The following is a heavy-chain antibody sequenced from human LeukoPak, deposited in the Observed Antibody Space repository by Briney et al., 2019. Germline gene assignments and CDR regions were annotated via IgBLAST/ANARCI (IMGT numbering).Heavy chain of an antibody. CDR3: AGYYDILTGYYYFDY. V-gene: IGHV3-23*01. J-gene: IGHJ4*02. Sequence: PGGSLRLSCAASGFTFSSYAMSWVRQAPGKGLEWVSAISGSGSSTYYADSVKGRFTISRDNSKNTLYLQMNSLRAEDTAVYYCAGYYDILTGYYYFDYWGQGTLVTVSS. CDR2: ISGSGSST. D-gene: IGHD3-9*01. CDR1: GFTFSSYA.